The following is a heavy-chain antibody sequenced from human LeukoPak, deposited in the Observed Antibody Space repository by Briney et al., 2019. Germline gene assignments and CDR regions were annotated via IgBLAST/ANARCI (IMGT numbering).Heavy chain of an antibody. Sequence: SETLSLTCTVSGGSISDYYWTWIRQSPGTGLEWIGYMDYSGSTAYNPSLKSRVTISVDTSKNQFSLKLSSVTAADAAVYYCASGSNFNYYYYYMDVWGKGTTVTVSS. CDR2: MDYSGST. CDR3: ASGSNFNYYYYYMDV. D-gene: IGHD2-15*01. V-gene: IGHV4-59*01. J-gene: IGHJ6*03. CDR1: GGSISDYY.